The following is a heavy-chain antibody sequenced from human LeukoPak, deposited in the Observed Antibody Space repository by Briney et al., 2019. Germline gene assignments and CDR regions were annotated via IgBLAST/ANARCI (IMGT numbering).Heavy chain of an antibody. CDR3: ARLWGYCSSTSCYAFDI. D-gene: IGHD2-2*01. V-gene: IGHV4-4*07. Sequence: SETLSLTCTVSGGSLSSYYWSWIRQPAGKGLEWIGRIYTSGGTKYNPSLTSRVTISVDTSKNQFSLKLSSVTAADTAVYYCARLWGYCSSTSCYAFDIWGQGTMVTVSS. CDR1: GGSLSSYY. J-gene: IGHJ3*02. CDR2: IYTSGGT.